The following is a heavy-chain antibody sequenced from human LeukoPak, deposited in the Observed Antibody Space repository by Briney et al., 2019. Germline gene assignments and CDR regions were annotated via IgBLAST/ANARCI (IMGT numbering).Heavy chain of an antibody. V-gene: IGHV4-34*01. J-gene: IGHJ5*02. CDR2: INHIGST. CDR1: GGSFSGYY. Sequence: SSETLSLTCAVYGGSFSGYYWSGIRQPPGKGLEGRGEINHIGSTNYNPSLKSRVTISVDTSKNQFSLKLSSVTAAETAVYYCARGLDGGYYEVSDWFAPWGQGTLVTVSS. CDR3: ARGLDGGYYEVSDWFAP. D-gene: IGHD3-10*01.